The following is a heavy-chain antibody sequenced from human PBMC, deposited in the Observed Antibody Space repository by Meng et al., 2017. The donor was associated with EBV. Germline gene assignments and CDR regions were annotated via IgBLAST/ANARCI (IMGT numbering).Heavy chain of an antibody. V-gene: IGHV1-69*01. CDR1: GGTFRSDA. D-gene: IGHD3-10*01. CDR2: LIPMSGAP. J-gene: IGHJ4*02. Sequence: QVQLQQSGAGVKKPGYSVKVSCRTSGGTFRSDAVSWVRQAPGQGLEWMGGLIPMSGAPHYAQKFQDRVTIIADESTSTHSMELNNLRFEDTAMYYCASESGRGFTPDYWGQGTLVTVSS. CDR3: ASESGRGFTPDY.